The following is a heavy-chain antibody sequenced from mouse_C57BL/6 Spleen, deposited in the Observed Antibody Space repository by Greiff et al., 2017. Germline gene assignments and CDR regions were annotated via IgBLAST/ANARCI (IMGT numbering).Heavy chain of an antibody. J-gene: IGHJ4*01. Sequence: QVQLQQSGPELVKPGASVKISCKASGYAFSSSWMNWVKQRPGKGLEWIGRIYPGDGDTNYNGKFKGKATLTADKSSSTAYMQLSSLTSEGSAVYFCARAVVAKMDYWGQGTSVTVSS. CDR2: IYPGDGDT. CDR3: ARAVVAKMDY. V-gene: IGHV1-82*01. CDR1: GYAFSSSW. D-gene: IGHD1-1*01.